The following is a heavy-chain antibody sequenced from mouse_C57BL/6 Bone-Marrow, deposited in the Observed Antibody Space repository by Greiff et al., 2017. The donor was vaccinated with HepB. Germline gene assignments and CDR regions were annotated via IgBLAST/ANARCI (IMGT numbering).Heavy chain of an antibody. CDR2: INPRTGGT. CDR1: GYSFTGYY. CDR3: ARSSYYVSSEAWFAY. J-gene: IGHJ3*01. D-gene: IGHD1-1*01. Sequence: EVQLKESGPELVKPGASVKISCKASGYSFTGYYMNWVKQSPEKSLEWIGEINPRTGGTTYNQKFKDKATLTVDKSSSTDYMQLKSLTSEDSAVYYCARSSYYVSSEAWFAYWGQGTLVTVSA. V-gene: IGHV1-42*01.